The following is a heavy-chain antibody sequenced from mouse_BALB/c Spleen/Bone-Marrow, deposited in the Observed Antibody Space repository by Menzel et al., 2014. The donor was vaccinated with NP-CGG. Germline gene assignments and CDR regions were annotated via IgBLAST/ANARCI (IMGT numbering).Heavy chain of an antibody. Sequence: VQLQQSGPGLVKPGASVKPSCKASGYTFSSYVMHWVKQKPGQGLEWIGGINPYNDGTKYNEKFKGKATLTSDKSSSTAYMELSSLTSEDSAVYYCARRRDDGYYRWDYWGQGTTLTVSS. CDR1: GYTFSSYV. D-gene: IGHD2-3*01. J-gene: IGHJ2*01. CDR3: ARRRDDGYYRWDY. CDR2: INPYNDGT. V-gene: IGHV1-14*01.